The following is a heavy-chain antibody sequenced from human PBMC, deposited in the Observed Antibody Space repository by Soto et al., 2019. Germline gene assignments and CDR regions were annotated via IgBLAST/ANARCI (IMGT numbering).Heavy chain of an antibody. CDR1: GGSLSTYY. Sequence: LSLTCTVSGGSLSTYYWSWIRQPPGKGLEWIGYIYYSGSTNYNPSLKSRVTISVDTSKNQFSLKVSSVTAADTAVYYCARDSRGDYYDSSGQYYYYYYGMDVWGQGTTVTVSS. CDR2: IYYSGST. J-gene: IGHJ6*02. V-gene: IGHV4-59*01. CDR3: ARDSRGDYYDSSGQYYYYYYGMDV. D-gene: IGHD3-22*01.